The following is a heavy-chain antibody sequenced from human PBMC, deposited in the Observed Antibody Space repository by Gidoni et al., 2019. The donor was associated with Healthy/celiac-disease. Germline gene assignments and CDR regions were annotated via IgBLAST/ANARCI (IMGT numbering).Heavy chain of an antibody. J-gene: IGHJ5*02. CDR1: GYTLTEVS. CDR2: FDPEDGET. Sequence: VQLIPSGAEVQKPGASVQLSCQVSGYTLTEVSLHWVRQAPGKGFEWMGGFDPEDGETIDAQKFEGRVTMNEDTSTDTAYMELSSLRSEDTAVYYCATTAKSGSPIFVVVNWFDPWGQGTLVTVSS. D-gene: IGHD2-15*01. V-gene: IGHV1-24*01. CDR3: ATTAKSGSPIFVVVNWFDP.